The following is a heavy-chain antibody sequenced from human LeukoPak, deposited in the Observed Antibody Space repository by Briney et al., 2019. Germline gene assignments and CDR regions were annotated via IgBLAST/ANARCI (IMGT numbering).Heavy chain of an antibody. CDR1: GGSISSYY. D-gene: IGHD6-6*01. J-gene: IGHJ5*02. Sequence: SETLSLTCTVSGGSISSYYWSWIRQPPGNGLEWIGYIYYSGSTNYNPSLKSRVTISVDTSKNQFSLKLSSVTAADTAVYYCARQVSSGWFDPWGQGTLVTVSS. V-gene: IGHV4-59*08. CDR2: IYYSGST. CDR3: ARQVSSGWFDP.